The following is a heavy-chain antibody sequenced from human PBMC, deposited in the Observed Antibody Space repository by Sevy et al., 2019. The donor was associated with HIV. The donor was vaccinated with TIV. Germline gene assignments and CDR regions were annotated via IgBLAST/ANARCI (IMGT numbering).Heavy chain of an antibody. Sequence: ASVKVSCKASGYTFTGDYLHWVRQAPGQGLEWMGRVYPNSGGTNYARKFQGRVIMTRDTSISTAYMELTRLRFDDTAVYFCARDAAGGTTSSGMDVWGQGTTVTVSS. J-gene: IGHJ6*02. CDR3: ARDAAGGTTSSGMDV. D-gene: IGHD1-7*01. V-gene: IGHV1-2*06. CDR2: VYPNSGGT. CDR1: GYTFTGDY.